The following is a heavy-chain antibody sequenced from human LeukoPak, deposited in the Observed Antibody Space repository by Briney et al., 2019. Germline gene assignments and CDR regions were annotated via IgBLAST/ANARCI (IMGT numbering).Heavy chain of an antibody. D-gene: IGHD4-17*01. Sequence: GGSLRLSCAASGFTFSSYEMNWVRQAPGKGREWVSYISSSGSTIYYADSVKGRFTISRDNAKNPLYLQMNSVRAEDTAVYYCARDPTMTTVTHYGMDVWGKGTTVTVSS. J-gene: IGHJ6*04. V-gene: IGHV3-48*03. CDR1: GFTFSSYE. CDR2: ISSSGSTI. CDR3: ARDPTMTTVTHYGMDV.